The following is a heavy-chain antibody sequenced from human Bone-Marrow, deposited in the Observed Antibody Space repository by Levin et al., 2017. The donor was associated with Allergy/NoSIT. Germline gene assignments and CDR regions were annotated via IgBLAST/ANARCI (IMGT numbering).Heavy chain of an antibody. V-gene: IGHV4-34*01. D-gene: IGHD6-13*01. CDR2: NDDRGST. Sequence: SETLSLTCAVYGGSFSAYYWTWIRQSPGRGLEWIGENDDRGSTNYNPSLKSRVTLSTDTSRKQFSLKLTSVTAAAAAVYYCARRRAASIGWYFDLWGRGTLVTVSS. CDR1: GGSFSAYY. J-gene: IGHJ2*01. CDR3: ARRRAASIGWYFDL.